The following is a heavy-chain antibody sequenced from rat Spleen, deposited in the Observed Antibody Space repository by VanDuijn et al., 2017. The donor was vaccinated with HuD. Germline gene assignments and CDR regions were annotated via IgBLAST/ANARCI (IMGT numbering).Heavy chain of an antibody. CDR3: ARDTNYFDY. CDR2: ITYDGSST. V-gene: IGHV5-7*01. J-gene: IGHJ2*01. Sequence: EVQLVESGGGLVQPGRSLKLSCTASGFTFSDYGMAWVRQAPGKGLEWVATITYDGSSTYYSDSVKDRFTISRDNTKNTLYLQMNSLRSEDTATYYCARDTNYFDYWGHGVMVTVSS. D-gene: IGHD2-1*01. CDR1: GFTFSDYG.